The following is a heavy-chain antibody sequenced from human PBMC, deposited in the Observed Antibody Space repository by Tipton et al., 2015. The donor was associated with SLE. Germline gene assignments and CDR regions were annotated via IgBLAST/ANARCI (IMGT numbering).Heavy chain of an antibody. CDR3: AREVEGYSSSWFKGFFDV. Sequence: TLSLTYTVSGGSINSGSYYWSWIRQPAGKGLEWIGHIYTRGSTDYNPSLMSRVTISRDTSKNQFSLRLSSVTAADTAVYYCAREVEGYSSSWFKGFFDVWGQGTLVTVSS. J-gene: IGHJ4*02. CDR2: IYTRGST. CDR1: GGSINSGSYY. D-gene: IGHD6-13*01. V-gene: IGHV4-61*09.